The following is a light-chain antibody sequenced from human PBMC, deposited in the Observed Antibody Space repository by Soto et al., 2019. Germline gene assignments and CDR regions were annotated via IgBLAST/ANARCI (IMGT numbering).Light chain of an antibody. CDR3: HQYGSSPSYT. V-gene: IGKV3-20*01. J-gene: IGKJ2*01. CDR1: QSVSSSSY. CDR2: GAS. Sequence: EIVLTQSPGTLSLSPGERATLSCRASQSVSSSSYLAWYQQNPGQAPRRLIYGASSRATGIPDRFSGSGSGTDFTLTISRLESEDFAVYYCHQYGSSPSYTFGQGTKLEIK.